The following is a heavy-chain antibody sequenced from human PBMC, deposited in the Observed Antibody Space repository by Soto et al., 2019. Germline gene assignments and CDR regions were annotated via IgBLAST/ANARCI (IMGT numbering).Heavy chain of an antibody. D-gene: IGHD5-12*01. Sequence: ASVKVSCKASGYTFTSYYIHWVRQAPGQGLEWMGIINPSGGSTSYAQKFQGRVTMTRDTSTSTVYMELSSLRSEDTAVYYCAREVATTPALDYWGQGTLVTVSS. CDR3: AREVATTPALDY. CDR1: GYTFTSYY. CDR2: INPSGGST. V-gene: IGHV1-46*03. J-gene: IGHJ4*02.